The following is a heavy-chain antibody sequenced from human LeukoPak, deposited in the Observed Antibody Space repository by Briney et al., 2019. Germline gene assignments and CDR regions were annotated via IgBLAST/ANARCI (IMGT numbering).Heavy chain of an antibody. V-gene: IGHV1-24*01. CDR3: ATGLKWPKGGNYFDY. CDR1: GYTLTELS. Sequence: ASVKVSCKVSGYTLTELSMHWVRQAPGKGLEGMGGFDPEDGETIYAQKFQGRVTMTEDTSTDTAYMELSSLRSEDTAVYYCATGLKWPKGGNYFDYWGQGTLVTVSS. D-gene: IGHD2-15*01. J-gene: IGHJ4*02. CDR2: FDPEDGET.